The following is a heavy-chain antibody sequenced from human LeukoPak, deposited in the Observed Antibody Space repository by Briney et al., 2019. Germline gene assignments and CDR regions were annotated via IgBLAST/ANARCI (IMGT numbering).Heavy chain of an antibody. V-gene: IGHV4-59*08. CDR3: ARTTRSYYYGSGRGYYFDY. D-gene: IGHD3-10*01. CDR1: GGSISSYY. CDR2: IYYSGST. J-gene: IGHJ4*02. Sequence: PSETLSLTCTVSGGSISSYYWSWIRQPPGKGLEWIGYIYYSGSTNYNPSLKSRVTISVDTSKNQLSLKLSSVTAADTAVYYCARTTRSYYYGSGRGYYFDYWGQGALVTVSS.